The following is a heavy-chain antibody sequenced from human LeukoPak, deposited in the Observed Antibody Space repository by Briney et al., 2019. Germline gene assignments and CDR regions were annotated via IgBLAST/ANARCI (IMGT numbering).Heavy chain of an antibody. CDR1: GFTFSYYS. V-gene: IGHV3-48*04. J-gene: IGHJ4*02. D-gene: IGHD1-26*01. CDR2: ISSGGSTI. Sequence: GGSLRLSCAASGFTFSYYSMNWVRRAPGKGLEWLSYISSGGSTIKYADSVKGRFTISRDNAKNSLYLQMNSLRAEDTAVYYCARDLGSGSYFDYWGQGTLVTVSS. CDR3: ARDLGSGSYFDY.